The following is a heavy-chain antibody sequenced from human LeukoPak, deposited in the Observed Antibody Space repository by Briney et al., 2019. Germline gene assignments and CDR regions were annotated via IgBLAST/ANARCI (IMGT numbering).Heavy chain of an antibody. V-gene: IGHV7-4-1*02. CDR1: GYTFTGYY. CDR3: ARGPLTVTDYFDY. Sequence: ASVKVSCKASGYTFTGYYMHWVRQAPGQGLEWMGWINTNTGNPTYAQGFTGRFVFSLDTSVSTAYLQISSLKAEDTAVYYCARGPLTVTDYFDYWGQGTLVTVSS. J-gene: IGHJ4*02. CDR2: INTNTGNP. D-gene: IGHD4-11*01.